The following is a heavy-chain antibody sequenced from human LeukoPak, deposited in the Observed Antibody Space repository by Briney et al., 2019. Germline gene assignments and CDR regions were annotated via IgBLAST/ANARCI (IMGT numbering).Heavy chain of an antibody. CDR3: ARLGIIGGSSGWFDP. CDR1: GGSISSYC. D-gene: IGHD1-26*01. V-gene: IGHV4-59*08. J-gene: IGHJ5*02. Sequence: SETLSLTCTVSGGSISSYCWSWIRQPPGKGLEWIGYIYYSGSTNYNPSLKSRVTISVDTSKNQFSLKLSSVTAADTAVYYCARLGIIGGSSGWFDPWGQGTLVTVSS. CDR2: IYYSGST.